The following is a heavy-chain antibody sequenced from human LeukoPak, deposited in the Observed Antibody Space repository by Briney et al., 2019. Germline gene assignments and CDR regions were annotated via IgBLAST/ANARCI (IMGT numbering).Heavy chain of an antibody. CDR3: ARGADDYGDYENAFDI. V-gene: IGHV3-21*01. Sequence: ISSSTSYIYYADSVKGQFTISRDNAKNSLYLQMNSLRVEDTAVYYCARGADDYGDYENAFDIWGQGTMVTVSS. J-gene: IGHJ3*02. D-gene: IGHD4-17*01. CDR2: ISSSTSYI.